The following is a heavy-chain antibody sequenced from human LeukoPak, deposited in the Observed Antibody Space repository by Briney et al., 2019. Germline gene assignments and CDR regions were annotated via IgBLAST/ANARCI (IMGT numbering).Heavy chain of an antibody. Sequence: PSKTLSLTCTVSGGSISSYYWSWIRQPPGKGLEWIGYIYYSGSTNYNPSLKSRVTISVDTSKNQFSLKLSSVTAADTAVYYCARASYDGEYYFDYWGQGTLVTVSS. CDR2: IYYSGST. V-gene: IGHV4-59*01. D-gene: IGHD3-10*01. CDR1: GGSISSYY. J-gene: IGHJ4*02. CDR3: ARASYDGEYYFDY.